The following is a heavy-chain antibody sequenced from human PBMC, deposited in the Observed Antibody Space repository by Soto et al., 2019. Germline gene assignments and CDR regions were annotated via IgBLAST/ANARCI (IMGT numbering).Heavy chain of an antibody. J-gene: IGHJ6*01. CDR1: GFTFSSYG. CDR2: IWYDGSNK. D-gene: IGHD6-19*01. CDR3: ARGRSVAGTQYYHDGLSV. Sequence: GRSLRHSCAASGFTFSSYGMHWVRQAPGKGLEWVAVIWYDGSNKYYADSVKGRFTISRDNSKNTLYLQMNSLRAEDTAVYYCARGRSVAGTQYYHDGLSVWGQGTTVTGSS. V-gene: IGHV3-33*01.